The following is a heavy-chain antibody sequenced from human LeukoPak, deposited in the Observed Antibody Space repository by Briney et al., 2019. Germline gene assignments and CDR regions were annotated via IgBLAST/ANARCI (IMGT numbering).Heavy chain of an antibody. CDR3: ARGGIVVVPAAAQQGGFDP. J-gene: IGHJ5*02. Sequence: GASVKVSCKAPGGTFSSYAISWVRQAPGQGLEWMGGFIPIFGTANYAQKFQGRVTITADESTSTAYMELSSLRSEDTAVYYCARGGIVVVPAAAQQGGFDPWGQGTLVTVSS. CDR1: GGTFSSYA. D-gene: IGHD2-2*01. V-gene: IGHV1-69*01. CDR2: FIPIFGTA.